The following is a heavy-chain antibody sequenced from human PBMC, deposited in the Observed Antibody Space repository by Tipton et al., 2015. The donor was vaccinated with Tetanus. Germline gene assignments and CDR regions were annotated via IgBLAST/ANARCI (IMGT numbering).Heavy chain of an antibody. CDR1: GFTFSSYS. CDR3: ARELELRFSIYYYYGMDV. J-gene: IGHJ6*02. D-gene: IGHD1-7*01. CDR2: FSSSSSNI. V-gene: IGHV3-21*01. Sequence: SLRLSCAASGFTFSSYSINWVRQAPGKGLEWVSSFSSSSSNIYYADSVKGRFTISRDNAKNSLFLQKSSLRAEDTAVYYCARELELRFSIYYYYGMDVWGQGTTVTVSS.